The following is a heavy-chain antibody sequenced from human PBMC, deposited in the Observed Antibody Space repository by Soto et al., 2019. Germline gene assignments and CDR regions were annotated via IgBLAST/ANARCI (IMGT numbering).Heavy chain of an antibody. J-gene: IGHJ6*03. CDR3: ARDRGVAPPVAGNTHYYYYMDV. V-gene: IGHV1-18*01. D-gene: IGHD6-19*01. CDR2: ISAFNGNT. CDR1: GYSFTNYG. Sequence: QDQLLQSGAEVKKPGASVTVSCKASGYSFTNYGITWVRQAPGQGLEGMGWISAFNGNTHYAQKLQGRSTMTEDASTSTAFLELRSLRSDDTAVYYCARDRGVAPPVAGNTHYYYYMDVWGKGTTVTVSS.